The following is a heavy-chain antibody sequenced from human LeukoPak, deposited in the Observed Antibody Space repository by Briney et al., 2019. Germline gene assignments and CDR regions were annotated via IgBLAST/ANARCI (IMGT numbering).Heavy chain of an antibody. Sequence: GGSLRLSCAASGFTFSSYAMSWVRQAPGKGLEWVAVIWYDGSNKYYADSVKGRFTISRDNSKNTLYLQMNSLRAEDTAVYYCARDQGLAAAGTDAFDIWGQGTMVTVSS. D-gene: IGHD6-13*01. CDR2: IWYDGSNK. J-gene: IGHJ3*02. V-gene: IGHV3-33*08. CDR3: ARDQGLAAAGTDAFDI. CDR1: GFTFSSYA.